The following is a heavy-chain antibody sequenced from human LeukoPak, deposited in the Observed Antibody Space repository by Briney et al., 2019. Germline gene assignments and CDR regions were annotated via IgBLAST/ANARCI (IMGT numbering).Heavy chain of an antibody. J-gene: IGHJ4*02. V-gene: IGHV4-59*12. CDR2: IYYSGST. Sequence: SETLSLTCTVSGGSISSYYWSWIRQPPGKGLEWIGYIYYSGSTNYNPSLKSRVTISVDRSKNQFSLKLSSVTAADTAVYYCARGYCSGGSCYYNYWGQGTLVTVSS. D-gene: IGHD2-15*01. CDR1: GGSISSYY. CDR3: ARGYCSGGSCYYNY.